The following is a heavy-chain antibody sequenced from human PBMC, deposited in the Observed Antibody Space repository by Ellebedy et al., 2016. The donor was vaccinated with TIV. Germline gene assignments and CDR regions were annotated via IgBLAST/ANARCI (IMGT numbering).Heavy chain of an antibody. D-gene: IGHD5-12*01. CDR3: AQLRGYSGYDHDY. V-gene: IGHV4-38-2*02. CDR2: GYQNGDT. Sequence: SETLSLTXTVSSHSISSGYNWAYNWGWIRQSPEKGLEWIGSGYQNGDTYYNPSLKSRVTISVDTSKNQFSLNLNSVTAADTAVYYCAQLRGYSGYDHDYWGQGTLVTVSS. J-gene: IGHJ4*02. CDR1: SHSISSGYN.